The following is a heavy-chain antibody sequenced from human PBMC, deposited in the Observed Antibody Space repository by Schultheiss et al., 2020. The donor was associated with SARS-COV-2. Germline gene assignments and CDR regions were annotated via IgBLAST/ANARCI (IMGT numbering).Heavy chain of an antibody. Sequence: GGSLRLSCAASGFTFSSYAMHWVRQAPGKGLEWVGRIRSKANSYATAYAASVKGRFTISRDDSKNTAYLQMNSLKTEDTAVYYCTRAAAGTLWDWFDPWGQGTLVTVSS. J-gene: IGHJ5*02. CDR3: TRAAAGTLWDWFDP. V-gene: IGHV3-73*01. D-gene: IGHD6-13*01. CDR2: IRSKANSYAT. CDR1: GFTFSSYA.